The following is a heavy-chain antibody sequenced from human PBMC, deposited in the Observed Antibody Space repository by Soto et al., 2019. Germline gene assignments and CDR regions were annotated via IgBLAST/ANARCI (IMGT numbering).Heavy chain of an antibody. CDR3: ARVGSTFARGRSGGGHYGVDV. CDR1: GFTFSTYT. Sequence: EVRLVESGGGLVKSGGSLRLSCSASGFTFSTYTMNWVRQAPGRGLEWVSNIDRFGSYSWYVDSAQGRFTISRDNAKNSLYRQMTSLRAEDTAVYYCARVGSTFARGRSGGGHYGVDVWGQGTTVTVSS. V-gene: IGHV3-21*03. D-gene: IGHD1-26*01. J-gene: IGHJ6*02. CDR2: IDRFGSYS.